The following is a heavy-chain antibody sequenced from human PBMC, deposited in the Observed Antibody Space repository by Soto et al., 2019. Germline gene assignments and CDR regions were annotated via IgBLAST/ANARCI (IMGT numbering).Heavy chain of an antibody. V-gene: IGHV3-23*01. CDR2: ISGSGGST. D-gene: IGHD3-3*01. Sequence: GGSLRLSCAASGFTFSSYAMSWVRQAPGKGLEWVSAISGSGGSTYYADSVKGRFTISRDNSKNTLYLQMNSLRAEDTAVYYCAKIDFWSGYYRNRDYWGQGTLVTVSS. CDR1: GFTFSSYA. J-gene: IGHJ4*02. CDR3: AKIDFWSGYYRNRDY.